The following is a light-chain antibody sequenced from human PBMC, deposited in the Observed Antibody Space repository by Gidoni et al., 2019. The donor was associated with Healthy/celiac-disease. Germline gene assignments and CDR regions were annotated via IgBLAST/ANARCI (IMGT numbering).Light chain of an antibody. Sequence: QSPSSLSASVGDRVTITCRASQSISSYLNWYQQKPGKALKLLIYAASSLQSGVPSRFSGSGSGTDFTLTISSLQPEDFATYYCQQSYSTPLTFGGGTKVEIK. V-gene: IGKV1-39*01. J-gene: IGKJ4*01. CDR1: QSISSY. CDR2: AAS. CDR3: QQSYSTPLT.